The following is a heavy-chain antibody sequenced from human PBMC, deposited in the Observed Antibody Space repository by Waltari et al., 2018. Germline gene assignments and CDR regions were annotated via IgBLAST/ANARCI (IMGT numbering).Heavy chain of an antibody. V-gene: IGHV1-8*01. CDR3: AREGRQPWLEATDWFDP. Sequence: QVQLVQSGAEVKKPGASVKVSCKASGYTFTSYDINWVRQATGQGLEWMGWMNPNSGNTGYAQKFQGRVTMTRNTSISTAYMELSSLRSEDTAVYYCAREGRQPWLEATDWFDPWGQGTLVTVSS. CDR1: GYTFTSYD. D-gene: IGHD6-19*01. J-gene: IGHJ5*02. CDR2: MNPNSGNT.